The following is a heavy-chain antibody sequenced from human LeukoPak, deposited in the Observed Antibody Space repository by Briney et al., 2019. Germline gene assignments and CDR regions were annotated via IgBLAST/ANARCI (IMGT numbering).Heavy chain of an antibody. Sequence: SQTLSLTCTVSGGSISSGSYYWSWIRQPAGKGLEWIGRIYTSGSTNYNPSLKSRVTISVDTSKNQFSLKLSSVTAADTAVYYCARDLVRGQPDYWGQGTLVTVSS. CDR3: ARDLVRGQPDY. D-gene: IGHD6-13*01. V-gene: IGHV4-61*02. CDR1: GGSISSGSYY. J-gene: IGHJ4*02. CDR2: IYTSGST.